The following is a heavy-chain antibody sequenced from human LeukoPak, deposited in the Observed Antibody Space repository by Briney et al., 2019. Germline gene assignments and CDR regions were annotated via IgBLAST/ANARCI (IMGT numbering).Heavy chain of an antibody. V-gene: IGHV4-34*01. CDR1: GGSFSGYY. Sequence: SETLSLTCAVYGGSFSGYYWSWIRQPPGQGLEWIGEINHSGSTNYNPSLKSRVTISVDTSKNQFSLKLSSVTAADTAVYYCARLLWFPYWGQGTLVTVSS. D-gene: IGHD3-10*01. J-gene: IGHJ4*02. CDR3: ARLLWFPY. CDR2: INHSGST.